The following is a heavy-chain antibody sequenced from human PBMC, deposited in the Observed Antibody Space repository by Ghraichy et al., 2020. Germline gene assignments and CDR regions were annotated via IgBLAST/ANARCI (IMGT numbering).Heavy chain of an antibody. CDR1: GYTFTGYY. CDR3: AINDYGDQYYFDY. CDR2: INPNSGGT. J-gene: IGHJ4*02. V-gene: IGHV1-2*02. Sequence: ASVKVSCKASGYTFTGYYMHWVRQAPGQGLEWMGWINPNSGGTNYAQKFQGRVTMTRDTSISTAYMELSRLRSDDTAVYYCAINDYGDQYYFDYWGQGTLVTVSS. D-gene: IGHD4-17*01.